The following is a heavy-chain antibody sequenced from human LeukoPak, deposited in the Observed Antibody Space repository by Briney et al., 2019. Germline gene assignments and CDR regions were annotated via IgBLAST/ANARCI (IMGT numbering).Heavy chain of an antibody. Sequence: PGGSLRLSCAASGFTFSSYSMNWVRQAPGKGLEWVSSISSSSYIYYADSVKGRFTISRDNAKNSLYLQMNSLRAEDTAVYYCARDRSNSESDYWGQGTLVTVSS. CDR1: GFTFSSYS. V-gene: IGHV3-21*01. CDR2: ISSSSYI. CDR3: ARDRSNSESDY. J-gene: IGHJ4*02. D-gene: IGHD1/OR15-1a*01.